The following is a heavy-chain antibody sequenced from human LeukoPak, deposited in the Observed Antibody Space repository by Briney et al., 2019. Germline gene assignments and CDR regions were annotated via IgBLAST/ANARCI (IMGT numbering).Heavy chain of an antibody. D-gene: IGHD6-19*01. CDR2: IRSKAYDGTT. Sequence: GGSLRLSCRVSGFTFGDYAMAWVRQAPGKGLEWVGSIRSKAYDGTTEYAASVKGRFTISRDDSNSIACLQMNSLKTEDTGVYYCSRIERLPSSRTEVAADFWGQGTLVTVSS. CDR1: GFTFGDYA. V-gene: IGHV3-49*04. J-gene: IGHJ4*02. CDR3: SRIERLPSSRTEVAADF.